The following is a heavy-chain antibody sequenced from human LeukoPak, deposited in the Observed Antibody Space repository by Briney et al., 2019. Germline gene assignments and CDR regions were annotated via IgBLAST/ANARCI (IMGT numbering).Heavy chain of an antibody. V-gene: IGHV3-7*01. D-gene: IGHD6-6*01. Sequence: GGSPRLSCAASGFTFSSYWMSWVRQAPGKGLEWVANIKQDGSEKYYVDSVKGRFTISRDNAKNSLYLQMNSLRAEDTAVYYCASGVYSSSSFFDYWGQGTLVTVSS. CDR3: ASGVYSSSSFFDY. J-gene: IGHJ4*02. CDR2: IKQDGSEK. CDR1: GFTFSSYW.